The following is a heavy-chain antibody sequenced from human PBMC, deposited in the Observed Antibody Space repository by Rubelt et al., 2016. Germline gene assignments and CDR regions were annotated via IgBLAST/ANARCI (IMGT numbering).Heavy chain of an antibody. CDR3: ARGRRGSSSWLGRDYYGMDV. J-gene: IGHJ6*02. D-gene: IGHD6-13*01. CDR1: GGSFSGYY. CDR2: INHSGST. V-gene: IGHV4-34*01. Sequence: QVQLQQWGAGLLKPSETLSLTCAVYGGSFSGYYWSWIRQPPGKGLEWIGEINHSGSTNYNPSLKSRVTISVEPSKSQFSLKLSSVTAADTAVYYCARGRRGSSSWLGRDYYGMDVWGQGTTVTVSS.